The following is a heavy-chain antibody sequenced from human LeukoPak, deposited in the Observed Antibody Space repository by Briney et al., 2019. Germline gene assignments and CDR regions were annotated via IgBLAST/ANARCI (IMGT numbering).Heavy chain of an antibody. D-gene: IGHD1-26*01. Sequence: GGSLRLSCAASGFTLNNYAMSWVRQAPGKGLEWLSLITSSGSDTFYAGSVKGRFTISRDNSKNTLFLQMNSLRAEDTAIYYCAKDRGSYYDFDYWGQGTLVTVSS. CDR2: ITSSGSDT. J-gene: IGHJ4*02. CDR3: AKDRGSYYDFDY. V-gene: IGHV3-23*01. CDR1: GFTLNNYA.